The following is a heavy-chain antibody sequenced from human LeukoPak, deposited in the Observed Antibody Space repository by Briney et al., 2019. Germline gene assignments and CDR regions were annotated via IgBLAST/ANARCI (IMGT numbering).Heavy chain of an antibody. D-gene: IGHD1-26*01. CDR3: ARAGASGSYDFDY. J-gene: IGHJ4*02. CDR2: ISSSGSTI. CDR1: GFTFSDYY. Sequence: GGSLRLSCAASGFTFSDYYMSWIRQAPGKGLEWVSYISSSGSTINYADSVKGRFTISRDNAKNSLYLQMNSLRAEDTAVYYCARAGASGSYDFDYWGQGTLVTVSS. V-gene: IGHV3-11*01.